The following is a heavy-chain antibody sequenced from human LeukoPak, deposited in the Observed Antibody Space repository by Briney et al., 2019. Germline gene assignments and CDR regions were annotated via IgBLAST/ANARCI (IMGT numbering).Heavy chain of an antibody. Sequence: GGSLRLSCAGSGFTFSSYAMSWVRQAPGKGLEWVSLISGSGGSTFFADSVKGRFTISRDNSKNTLFLQMSSLRAEDTAVYYCAKVPILYYFDYWGQGTLVTVSS. CDR1: GFTFSSYA. CDR2: ISGSGGST. J-gene: IGHJ4*02. V-gene: IGHV3-23*01. CDR3: AKVPILYYFDY.